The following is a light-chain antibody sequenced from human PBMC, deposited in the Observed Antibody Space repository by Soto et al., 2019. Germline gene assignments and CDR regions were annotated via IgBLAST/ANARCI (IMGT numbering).Light chain of an antibody. CDR2: DAS. V-gene: IGKV3-11*01. CDR1: QSVSSY. Sequence: EIVLTQSPATLSLSPGERATLSCRASQSVSSYLAWYQQKPGQAPRLLIYDASNRATGIPARFSGSGSGTDFTLTISRLEPEDVAFYYCQQRSDWPPLTFGGGTKVEIK. J-gene: IGKJ4*01. CDR3: QQRSDWPPLT.